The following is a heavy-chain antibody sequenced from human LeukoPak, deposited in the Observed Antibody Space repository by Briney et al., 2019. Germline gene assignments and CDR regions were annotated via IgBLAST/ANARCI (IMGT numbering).Heavy chain of an antibody. J-gene: IGHJ4*02. D-gene: IGHD3-10*01. Sequence: SVKVSCKASGGTFSSYAISWVRQAPGQGLEWMGGIIPIFGTANYAQKFQGRVTITTDESTSTAYMELSSLRSEDTAVYYCARVGPGSGSYYNYYFDYWGQGTLVTVSS. V-gene: IGHV1-69*05. CDR2: IIPIFGTA. CDR1: GGTFSSYA. CDR3: ARVGPGSGSYYNYYFDY.